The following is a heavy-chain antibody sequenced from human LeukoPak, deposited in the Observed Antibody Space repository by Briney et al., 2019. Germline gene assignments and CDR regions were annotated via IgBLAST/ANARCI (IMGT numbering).Heavy chain of an antibody. CDR1: GYTFTGYY. J-gene: IGHJ3*02. Sequence: ASVKVSCKASGYTFTGYYMHWVRQAPGQGLEWMGRINPNSGGTNYAQKFQGRVTMTRDTSISTAYMELSSLRSDDTAVYYCAREMTTVTHDAFDIWGQGTMVTVSS. D-gene: IGHD4-17*01. V-gene: IGHV1-2*06. CDR2: INPNSGGT. CDR3: AREMTTVTHDAFDI.